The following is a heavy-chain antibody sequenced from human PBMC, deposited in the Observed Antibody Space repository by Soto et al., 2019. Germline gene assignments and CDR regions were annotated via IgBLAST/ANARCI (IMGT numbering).Heavy chain of an antibody. Sequence: EVQLLESGGTLVQPGGSLRLSCAASGFTFSSVAMSWVRQAPGKGLEWVSGISGVGGNTYYADSVKGRFTISRDNSKNTLHLQMNSLRAEDTAVYYCAKDGWNFPPDPWGQGTLVTVSS. CDR3: AKDGWNFPPDP. CDR1: GFTFSSVA. D-gene: IGHD1-7*01. CDR2: ISGVGGNT. V-gene: IGHV3-23*01. J-gene: IGHJ5*02.